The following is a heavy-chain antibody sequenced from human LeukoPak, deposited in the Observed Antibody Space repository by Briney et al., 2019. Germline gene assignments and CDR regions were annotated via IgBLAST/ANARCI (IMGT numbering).Heavy chain of an antibody. CDR1: GYTFTGYY. Sequence: GASVKVSCKASGYTFTGYYMHWVRQAPGQGLEWMGWINPNSGGTNYAQKFQGMVTMTRDTSISTAYMELSRLRSDDTAVYYCARGDRTETRLRYFDWLMDVWGQGTTVTVSS. J-gene: IGHJ6*02. V-gene: IGHV1-2*02. CDR3: ARGDRTETRLRYFDWLMDV. CDR2: INPNSGGT. D-gene: IGHD3-9*01.